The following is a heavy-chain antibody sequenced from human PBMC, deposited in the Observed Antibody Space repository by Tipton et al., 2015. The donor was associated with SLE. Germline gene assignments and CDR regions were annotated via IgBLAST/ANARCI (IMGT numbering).Heavy chain of an antibody. Sequence: TLSLTCNVSGGSITSGGNYWSWIRQHPGKGLEWIGYIGYSGTTYYNPSLKSRVTISADMSKNQFSLKVTSVTAADTAVYYRARRVAAAGRTEWFDPWGQGTLVTVSS. D-gene: IGHD6-13*01. V-gene: IGHV4-31*03. J-gene: IGHJ5*02. CDR2: IGYSGTT. CDR3: ARRVAAAGRTEWFDP. CDR1: GGSITSGGNY.